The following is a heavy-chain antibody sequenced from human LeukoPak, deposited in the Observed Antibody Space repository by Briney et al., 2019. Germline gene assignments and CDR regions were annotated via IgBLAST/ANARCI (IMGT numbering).Heavy chain of an antibody. CDR3: ARGGYYYDTTGSPGDY. V-gene: IGHV3-30*03. CDR2: ISYAGTNK. Sequence: PGGSLRLSCAASGFTFRGYAMSWVRQAPGKGLEWVAVISYAGTNKYYADSVKGRFTISRDISKNTVYLHMDSLRDGDTAVYFCARGGYYYDTTGSPGDYWGQGTLVTVSS. J-gene: IGHJ4*02. CDR1: GFTFRGYA. D-gene: IGHD3-22*01.